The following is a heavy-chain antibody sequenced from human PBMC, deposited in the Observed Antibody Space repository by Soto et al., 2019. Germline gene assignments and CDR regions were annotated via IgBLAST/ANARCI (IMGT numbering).Heavy chain of an antibody. Sequence: EVQLVQSGAEVKKPGESLKISCKGSGYSFTSYWIGWVRQMPGKGLEWMGIIYPGDSDTSYSPSFQGQVTISADKSIRTAYLQWSSLKASDTAMYYCARALLWFGEARGAFDIWGQVTMVTVSS. D-gene: IGHD3-10*01. CDR1: GYSFTSYW. CDR3: ARALLWFGEARGAFDI. V-gene: IGHV5-51*03. CDR2: IYPGDSDT. J-gene: IGHJ3*02.